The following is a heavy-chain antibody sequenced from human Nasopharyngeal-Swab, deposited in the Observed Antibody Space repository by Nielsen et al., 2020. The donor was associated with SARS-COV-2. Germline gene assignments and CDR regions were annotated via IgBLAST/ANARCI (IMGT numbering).Heavy chain of an antibody. Sequence: GGSLRLSCAGSGFTFSRYWMSWVRQAPGKGLEWVANIKQDGSEKYYEDFVKGRFTISRDNAKNSLYLQMNSLRAEDTAVYYCARDKGMRDYVWGSYRSSYYYYYGMDVWGQGTTVTVSS. J-gene: IGHJ6*02. CDR2: IKQDGSEK. D-gene: IGHD3-16*02. V-gene: IGHV3-7*01. CDR3: ARDKGMRDYVWGSYRSSYYYYYGMDV. CDR1: GFTFSRYW.